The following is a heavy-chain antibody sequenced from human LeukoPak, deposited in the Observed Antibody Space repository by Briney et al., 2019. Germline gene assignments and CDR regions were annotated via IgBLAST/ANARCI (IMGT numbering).Heavy chain of an antibody. CDR1: GGTFSSYA. CDR3: ARERREGGDYYYYGMDV. J-gene: IGHJ6*02. Sequence: EASVKVSCKASGGTFSSYAISWVRQAPGQGLEWMGRIIPILGIANYAQKFQGRVTITADKSTSTAYTELSSLRSEDTAVYYCARERREGGDYYYYGMDVWGQGTTVTVSS. V-gene: IGHV1-69*04. CDR2: IIPILGIA. D-gene: IGHD2-21*01.